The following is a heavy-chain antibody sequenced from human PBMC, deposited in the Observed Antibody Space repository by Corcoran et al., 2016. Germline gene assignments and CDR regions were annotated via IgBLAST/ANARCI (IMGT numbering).Heavy chain of an antibody. J-gene: IGHJ5*02. Sequence: QVQLQQWGAGLLKPSETLSLTCAVYGGSFSGYYWSWIRQPPGKGLEWIGEINHSGSTNYNPALKSRVTISVDTSKNRVALKLSSVTAADTAVYYWARGAKIGVVPAAMPKWCDPWGQGILVTVSS. V-gene: IGHV4-34*01. D-gene: IGHD2-2*01. CDR2: INHSGST. CDR1: GGSFSGYY. CDR3: ARGAKIGVVPAAMPKWCDP.